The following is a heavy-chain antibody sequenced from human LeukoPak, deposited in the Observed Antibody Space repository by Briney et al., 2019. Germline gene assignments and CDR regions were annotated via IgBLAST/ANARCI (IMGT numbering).Heavy chain of an antibody. D-gene: IGHD3-22*01. Sequence: GGSLRLSCAASGFTFRSYWMSWVRQAPGKGLEWVANIKQDGSEKYYVDSVKGRFTISRDNAKNSLYLQMNSLRAEDTAVYYCASDRDYYDSSGYLFDYWGQGTLVTASS. V-gene: IGHV3-7*01. CDR1: GFTFRSYW. CDR2: IKQDGSEK. CDR3: ASDRDYYDSSGYLFDY. J-gene: IGHJ4*02.